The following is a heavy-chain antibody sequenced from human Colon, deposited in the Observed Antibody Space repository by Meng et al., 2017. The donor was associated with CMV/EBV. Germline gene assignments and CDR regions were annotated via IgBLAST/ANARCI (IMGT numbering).Heavy chain of an antibody. CDR1: GSSFSNYA. Sequence: GESLKISCVGSGSSFSNYAMSWVRQAPGKGLEWVSAISGRSDSTSYAVSVKGRFTISRDNSKNTLYLEMNSLRAEDTALYYCARDSRYQGWFDRWGQGTLVTVSS. CDR3: ARDSRYQGWFDR. CDR2: ISGRSDST. D-gene: IGHD2-2*01. J-gene: IGHJ5*02. V-gene: IGHV3-23*01.